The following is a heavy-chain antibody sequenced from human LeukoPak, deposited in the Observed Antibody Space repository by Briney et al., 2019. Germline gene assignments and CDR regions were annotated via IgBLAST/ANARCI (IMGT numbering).Heavy chain of an antibody. CDR3: AASNYYDSSGYYC. J-gene: IGHJ4*02. CDR2: IYHSGST. CDR1: GGSISSGGYS. V-gene: IGHV4-30-2*01. Sequence: SQTLSLTCAVSGGSISSGGYSWSWIRQPPGKGLEWLGYIYHSGSTYYNPPLKSRVTISVDRSKNQFSLKLSSVTAAGTAVYYCAASNYYDSSGYYCWGQGTLVTVSS. D-gene: IGHD3-22*01.